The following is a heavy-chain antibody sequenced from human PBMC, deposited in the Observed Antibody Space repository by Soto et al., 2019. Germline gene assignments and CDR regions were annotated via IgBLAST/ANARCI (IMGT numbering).Heavy chain of an antibody. CDR1: GYIFVNYG. D-gene: IGHD3-16*01. Sequence: QVQLVQSGDEVKKPGASVKVSCKASGYIFVNYGIAWVRQAPGQGLEWMGRISPYTGNTHSATKVQGRLTMTTDTSTSTAYMDLGSLTSDDTAVYYCVMVDYYVTPTPQDVWGQGTTVTVSS. CDR3: VMVDYYVTPTPQDV. V-gene: IGHV1-18*01. J-gene: IGHJ6*02. CDR2: ISPYTGNT.